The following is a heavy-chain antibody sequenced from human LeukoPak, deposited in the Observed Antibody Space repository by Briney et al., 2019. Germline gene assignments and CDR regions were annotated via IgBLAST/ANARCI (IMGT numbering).Heavy chain of an antibody. J-gene: IGHJ4*02. CDR1: VFTFSAHL. Sequence: GGALRLSCTASVFTFSAHLMSWVRQPRGKGREWVANIKQEGREKHCVDTVKGRFTISRDNAKKSLYLQMNTLRAEDTAIYYCARDGGPFDSWGQGTLVTVSS. D-gene: IGHD3-16*01. CDR2: IKQEGREK. CDR3: ARDGGPFDS. V-gene: IGHV3-7*03.